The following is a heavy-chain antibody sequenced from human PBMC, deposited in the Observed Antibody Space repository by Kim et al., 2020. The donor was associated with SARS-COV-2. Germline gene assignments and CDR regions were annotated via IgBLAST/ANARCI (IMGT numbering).Heavy chain of an antibody. CDR2: IYHSGSF. CDR3: ARCPVETFSFWCDP. CDR1: GGSLRSTSW. V-gene: IGHV4-4*02. J-gene: IGHJ5*02. Sequence: SETLSLTCAVSGGSLRSTSWWIWVRQPPGKGLEWIGAIYHSGSFDYNPSLTSRVTMSVDKSKNQFSLRLTSVTAADTAVYYCARCPVETFSFWCDPWGQGTLVAVSS.